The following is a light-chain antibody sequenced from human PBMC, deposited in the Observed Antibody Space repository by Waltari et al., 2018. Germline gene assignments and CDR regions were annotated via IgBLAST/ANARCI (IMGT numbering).Light chain of an antibody. J-gene: IGKJ3*01. CDR1: HSVSSN. V-gene: IGKV3-15*01. Sequence: EIVLTQSPATLSVSPGERATLSCTASHSVSSNLAWYQQKPGQAPRLLLYGAPTRATGIPARFSGSGSGTEFTLTISSLQSEDFAIYYCQQYNNWPPFTFGPGTKVDIK. CDR2: GAP. CDR3: QQYNNWPPFT.